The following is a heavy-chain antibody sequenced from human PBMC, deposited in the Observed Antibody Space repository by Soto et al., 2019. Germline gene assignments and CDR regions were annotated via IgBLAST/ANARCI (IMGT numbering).Heavy chain of an antibody. Sequence: QVQLQESGPGLVKPSQTLSLTCTVSGGSISSGGYYWSWIRQHPGKGLEWIGYIYYSGSTYYNPPVKSRVTISVDTSKNQFSLKLNSVTAADTAVYYCARSSTSANYFDSWGQGTLVTVSS. V-gene: IGHV4-31*03. CDR1: GGSISSGGYY. J-gene: IGHJ4*02. CDR3: ARSSTSANYFDS. CDR2: IYYSGST. D-gene: IGHD2-2*01.